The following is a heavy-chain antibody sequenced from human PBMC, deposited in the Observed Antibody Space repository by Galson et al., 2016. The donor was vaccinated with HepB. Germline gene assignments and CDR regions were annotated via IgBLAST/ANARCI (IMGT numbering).Heavy chain of an antibody. V-gene: IGHV1-3*01. CDR1: GYTFTNFA. J-gene: IGHJ4*02. CDR2: ISAGNGGT. D-gene: IGHD1-26*01. CDR3: AREKGGKDY. Sequence: VKVSCKASGYTFTNFAIHWVRQAPGQSLEWMGWISAGNGGTKYSQTFQDRVIFTSDSSASIAYMEMSRLTSNDTAVYYCAREKGGKDYWGQGTLVTVSS.